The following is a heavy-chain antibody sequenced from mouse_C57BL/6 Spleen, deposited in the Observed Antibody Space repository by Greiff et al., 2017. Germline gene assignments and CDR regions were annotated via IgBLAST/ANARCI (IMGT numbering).Heavy chain of an antibody. Sequence: EVKLMESGGGLVKPGGSLQLSCAASGFTFSDYGMHWVRQAPEKGLEWVAYISSGSSTIYYADTVQGRFPISRDNAKNTLFLQMPRLSSEDTAMDCCARVGLLYYFDYWGQGTTLTVSS. J-gene: IGHJ2*01. D-gene: IGHD2-10*01. CDR1: GFTFSDYG. CDR3: ARVGLLYYFDY. V-gene: IGHV5-17*01. CDR2: ISSGSSTI.